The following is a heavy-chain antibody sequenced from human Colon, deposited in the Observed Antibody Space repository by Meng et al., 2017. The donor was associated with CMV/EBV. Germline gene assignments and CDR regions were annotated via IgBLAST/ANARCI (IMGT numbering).Heavy chain of an antibody. CDR3: AREEWVTSTGGMDV. D-gene: IGHD1-26*01. CDR2: ISGNGGST. CDR1: GFTFSSYG. V-gene: IGHV3-23*01. J-gene: IGHJ6*02. Sequence: GESLKISCAASGFTFSSYGMTWVRQAPGKGLEWVSVISGNGGSTYYADSVKGRFTISRDNSNNTLYLQMRSLRAEDTAVYYCAREEWVTSTGGMDVWGQGTTVTVSS.